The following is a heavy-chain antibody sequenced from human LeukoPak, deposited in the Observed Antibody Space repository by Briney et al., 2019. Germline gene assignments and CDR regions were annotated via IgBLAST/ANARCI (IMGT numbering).Heavy chain of an antibody. V-gene: IGHV1-2*02. Sequence: GASVKVSCKASGYTFTGYYMHWVRQAPGQGLEWMGWINPNSGGTNYAQKFQGRVTMTRDTSISTAYMELSRLRSDDTAVYYCAMGAYCGGDCSGGFDYWGQGTLVTVSS. J-gene: IGHJ4*02. CDR2: INPNSGGT. CDR1: GYTFTGYY. CDR3: AMGAYCGGDCSGGFDY. D-gene: IGHD2-21*02.